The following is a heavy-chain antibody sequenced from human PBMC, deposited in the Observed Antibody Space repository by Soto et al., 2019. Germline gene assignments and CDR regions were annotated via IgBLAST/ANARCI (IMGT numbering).Heavy chain of an antibody. D-gene: IGHD2-15*01. J-gene: IGHJ6*02. CDR2: IYSGGST. V-gene: IGHV3-53*01. Sequence: PGGSLRLSCAASGFTVSSNYMSWVRQAPGKGLEWGSVIYSGGSTYYADSVKGRFTISRDNSKNTLYLQMNSLRAEDTAVYYCERARYCSGGSCYVGYYYGMDVWGQGTTVTVSS. CDR1: GFTVSSNY. CDR3: ERARYCSGGSCYVGYYYGMDV.